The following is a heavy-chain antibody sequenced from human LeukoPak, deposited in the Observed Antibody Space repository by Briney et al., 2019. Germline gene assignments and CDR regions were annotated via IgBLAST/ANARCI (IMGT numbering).Heavy chain of an antibody. CDR3: ARPLNQWEAFDI. CDR2: INPSLGTT. Sequence: ASVKVSCKASGYTLTSYSMNWVRQAPGQGLEWMGVINPSLGTTSYAQDFQGRVTVTRDTSTNTVYMELSSLRYEDTAVYFCARPLNQWEAFDIWGQGTMVTASS. CDR1: GYTLTSYS. D-gene: IGHD1-26*01. V-gene: IGHV1-46*01. J-gene: IGHJ3*02.